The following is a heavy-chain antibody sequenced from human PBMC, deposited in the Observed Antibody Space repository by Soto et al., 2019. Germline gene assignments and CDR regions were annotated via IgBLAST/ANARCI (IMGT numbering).Heavy chain of an antibody. D-gene: IGHD4-4*01. CDR1: GGSMSSYY. CDR2: IYYSGST. Sequence: SETLSLTCTVSGGSMSSYYWSWIRQPPGKGLEWIGYIYYSGSTNYNPSLKSRVTISVDTSKNQFSLKLSSVTAADTAVYYCARDGLGNNYHFDYWGQGTLVTVSS. J-gene: IGHJ4*02. V-gene: IGHV4-59*12. CDR3: ARDGLGNNYHFDY.